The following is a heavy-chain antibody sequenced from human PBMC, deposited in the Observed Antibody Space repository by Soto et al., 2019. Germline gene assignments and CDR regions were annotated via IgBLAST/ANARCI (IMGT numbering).Heavy chain of an antibody. Sequence: PGGSLRLSCAASGFTFSSYWMHWVRQAPGKGLVWVSRINSDGSNKYYADSVKGRFTISRDNSKNTLYLQMNSLRAEDTAVYYCAKGPVYLILYYFDYWGQGTLVTVSS. CDR3: AKGPVYLILYYFDY. D-gene: IGHD2-8*01. CDR2: INSDGSNK. CDR1: GFTFSSYW. J-gene: IGHJ4*02. V-gene: IGHV3-74*01.